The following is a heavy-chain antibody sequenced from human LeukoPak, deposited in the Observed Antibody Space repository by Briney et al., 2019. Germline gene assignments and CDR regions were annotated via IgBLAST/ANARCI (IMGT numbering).Heavy chain of an antibody. J-gene: IGHJ3*02. CDR2: IYYGGSS. CDR1: GGSFSGYY. D-gene: IGHD3-3*01. CDR3: ARNWVPTVFAVAHAFDI. V-gene: IGHV4-59*01. Sequence: SETLSLTCVVYGGSFSGYYWSWIRQPPGKGLEWIWYIYYGGSSNYNPSLKSRLTISVDTSKNQFSLKLNSVTAADTAVYYCARNWVPTVFAVAHAFDIWGQGTAVTVSS.